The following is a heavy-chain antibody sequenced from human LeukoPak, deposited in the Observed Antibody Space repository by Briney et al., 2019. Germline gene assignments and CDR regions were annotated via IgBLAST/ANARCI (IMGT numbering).Heavy chain of an antibody. CDR3: AKAMGPVVPAANEFDP. Sequence: QPGRSLRLSCAASGFTFSSYAMHWVRQAPGKGLEWVAVISYDGSNKYYADSVKGRFTISRDNSKNTLYLQMNSLRAEDTAVYYCAKAMGPVVPAANEFDPWGQGTLVTVSS. CDR2: ISYDGSNK. V-gene: IGHV3-30-3*01. J-gene: IGHJ5*02. D-gene: IGHD2-2*01. CDR1: GFTFSSYA.